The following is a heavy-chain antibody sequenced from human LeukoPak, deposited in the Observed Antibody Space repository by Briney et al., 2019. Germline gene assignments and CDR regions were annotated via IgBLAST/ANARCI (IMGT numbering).Heavy chain of an antibody. Sequence: ASVKVSCKASGYTFTHYYIYWVRQAPGQGLEWMGWINPNSGGTNYAQKFLGRVTMTRDTSISIAYMELSSLRPDDTAVYYCARDTSGGPYNYFDPWGQGTLVTVSS. V-gene: IGHV1-2*02. CDR2: INPNSGGT. CDR1: GYTFTHYY. J-gene: IGHJ5*02. D-gene: IGHD6-25*01. CDR3: ARDTSGGPYNYFDP.